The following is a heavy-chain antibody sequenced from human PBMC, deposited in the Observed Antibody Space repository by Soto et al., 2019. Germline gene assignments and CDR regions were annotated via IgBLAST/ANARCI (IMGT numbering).Heavy chain of an antibody. V-gene: IGHV3-30*03. CDR1: GFTFSGYG. J-gene: IGHJ4*02. D-gene: IGHD6-25*01. CDR3: AHLVGQAYSSDFDY. CDR2: ISYDGSNK. Sequence: GGSLRLSCAASGFTFSGYGMHWVRQSPGKGLEWVAVISYDGSNKYYADSVKGRFTISRDNSKNTLYLQMNSLRAEDTAVYYCAHLVGQAYSSDFDYWGQGTLVTVSS.